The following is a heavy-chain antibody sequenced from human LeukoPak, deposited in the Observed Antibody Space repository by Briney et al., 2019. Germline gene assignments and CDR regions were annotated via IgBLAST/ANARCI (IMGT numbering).Heavy chain of an antibody. CDR3: ARDGPPNTYYYYGMDV. V-gene: IGHV1-18*01. Sequence: VASVKVSCKASGYTFTSYDINWVRQATGQGLEWMGWISAYNGNTNYAQKLQGRVTMTTDTSTSTAYMELRSLRSDDTAVYYCARDGPPNTYYYYGMDVWGQGTTVTVSS. J-gene: IGHJ6*02. D-gene: IGHD3/OR15-3a*01. CDR2: ISAYNGNT. CDR1: GYTFTSYD.